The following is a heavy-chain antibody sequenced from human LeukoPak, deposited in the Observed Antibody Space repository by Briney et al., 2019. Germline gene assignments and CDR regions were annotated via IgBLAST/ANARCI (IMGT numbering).Heavy chain of an antibody. V-gene: IGHV3-49*03. CDR3: TREADIVVVPAAMTAFDI. Sequence: GGSLRLSCTASGFTFGDYAMSWSRQAPGKGLEWVGFIRSKAYGGTTEYAASVKGRFTISRDDSKSIAYLQMNSLKTEDTAVYYCTREADIVVVPAAMTAFDIWGQGTMVTVSS. CDR2: IRSKAYGGTT. D-gene: IGHD2-2*01. CDR1: GFTFGDYA. J-gene: IGHJ3*02.